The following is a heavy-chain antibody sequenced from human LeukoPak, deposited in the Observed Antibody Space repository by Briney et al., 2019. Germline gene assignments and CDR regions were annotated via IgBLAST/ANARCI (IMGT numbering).Heavy chain of an antibody. CDR3: ARVFDSYYYDSGKFDY. CDR1: GFTFRNYW. V-gene: IGHV3-74*01. CDR2: INRDGSTT. J-gene: IGHJ4*02. D-gene: IGHD3-22*01. Sequence: HPGGSLRLSCEGSGFTFRNYWMHWVRQVPGKGLVWVSRINRDGSTTSYADSVKGRFTISRDNAKNTLDLQMNSLRGEDTAVYYCARVFDSYYYDSGKFDYWGLGTLVTVSS.